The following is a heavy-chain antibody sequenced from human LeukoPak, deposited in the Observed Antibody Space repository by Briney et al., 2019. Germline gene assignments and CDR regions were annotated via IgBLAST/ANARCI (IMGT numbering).Heavy chain of an antibody. CDR2: IYPGDFDI. D-gene: IGHD3-16*01. CDR1: GYSFTTYW. V-gene: IGHV5-51*01. Sequence: GESLKISCQASGYSFTTYWIGWVRQMPGKGLEWMGIIYPGDFDIRYSPSFQGQVTFSTDKSISTAYLQWNSLKASDTAMYYCARLALDGGNYSDYWGQGTLVSVSS. J-gene: IGHJ4*02. CDR3: ARLALDGGNYSDY.